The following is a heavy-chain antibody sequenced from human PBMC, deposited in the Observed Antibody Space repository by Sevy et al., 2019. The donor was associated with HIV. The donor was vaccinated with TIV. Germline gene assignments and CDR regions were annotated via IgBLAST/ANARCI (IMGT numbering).Heavy chain of an antibody. CDR3: ARKSVSYSHFDY. CDR1: GFTFSYYD. D-gene: IGHD1-26*01. CDR2: FGIAGDT. Sequence: GGSLRLSCAASGFTFSYYDMHWVRQPTGKGLEWVSGFGIAGDTYYSVSVKGRFTISRENAKNSLYLQMNSLRAGDTAVYYCARKSVSYSHFDYWGQGTLVTVSS. J-gene: IGHJ4*02. V-gene: IGHV3-13*01.